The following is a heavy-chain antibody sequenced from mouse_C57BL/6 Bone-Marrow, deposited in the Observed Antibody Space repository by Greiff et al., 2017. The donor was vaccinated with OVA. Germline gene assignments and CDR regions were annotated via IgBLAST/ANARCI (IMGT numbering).Heavy chain of an antibody. CDR1: GFTFSNYW. CDR3: TGTAFDY. CDR2: IRLKSDNYET. J-gene: IGHJ2*01. V-gene: IGHV6-3*01. Sequence: DVMLVESGGGLVQPGGSMKLSCVASGFTFSNYWMNWVRQSPEKGLEWVAQIRLKSDNYETHYAESVKGRFTISRDDSKSSVYLQMNNLRAEDTGIYYCTGTAFDYWGQGTTLTVSS. D-gene: IGHD1-2*01.